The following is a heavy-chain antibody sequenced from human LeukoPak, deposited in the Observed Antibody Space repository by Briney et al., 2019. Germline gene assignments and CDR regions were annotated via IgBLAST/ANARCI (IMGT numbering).Heavy chain of an antibody. CDR3: ASDGGDSLYYYYYMDV. CDR2: ISSSSSTI. CDR1: GFTFSRYS. Sequence: GGSLRLSCAASGFTFSRYSMNWVRQAPGKGLEWVSYISSSSSTIYYADSVKGRFTISRDNAKNSLYLQMNSLRAEDTAVYYCASDGGDSLYYYYYMDVWGKGTTVTVSS. J-gene: IGHJ6*03. D-gene: IGHD2-21*02. V-gene: IGHV3-48*01.